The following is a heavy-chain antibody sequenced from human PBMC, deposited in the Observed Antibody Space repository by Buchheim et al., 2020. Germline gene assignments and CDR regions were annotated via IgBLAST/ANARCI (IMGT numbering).Heavy chain of an antibody. CDR3: ARERPSRQYSSGWFDP. CDR2: ISYDGSNK. J-gene: IGHJ5*02. Sequence: QVQLVESGGGVVQPGRSLRLSCAASGFTFSSYAMYWVRQAPGKGLEWVAVISYDGSNKYYADSVKGRFTISRDNSKNTLYLQMNSLRAEDTAVYYCARERPSRQYSSGWFDPWGQGTL. V-gene: IGHV3-30-3*01. D-gene: IGHD6-19*01. CDR1: GFTFSSYA.